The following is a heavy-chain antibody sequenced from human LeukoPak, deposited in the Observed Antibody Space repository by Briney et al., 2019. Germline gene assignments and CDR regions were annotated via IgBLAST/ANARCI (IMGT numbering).Heavy chain of an antibody. Sequence: PGGSLRLSCAASGFTFSSYSMNWVRQAPGKVLEWVSSISSSSSYIYYADSVRGRFTISRDNAKNMLYLQMNSLRDEDTAVYYRARDSGSPPFSIDYWGQGTLVTVSS. J-gene: IGHJ4*02. D-gene: IGHD1-26*01. CDR3: ARDSGSPPFSIDY. CDR2: ISSSSSYI. CDR1: GFTFSSYS. V-gene: IGHV3-21*01.